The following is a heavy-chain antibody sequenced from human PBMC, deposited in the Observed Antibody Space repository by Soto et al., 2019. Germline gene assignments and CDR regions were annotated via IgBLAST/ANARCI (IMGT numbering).Heavy chain of an antibody. Sequence: SETLSLTWTVAGGSISSISDYWGWIRQPPGKGLEWIGSIYYSGSTNYNPSLKSRVTISVDTSKNQFSLNLTSVTAADTAVYYCAKHGLTAYMAYYFDLWGRGTLVTVSS. J-gene: IGHJ4*02. CDR1: GGSISSISDY. V-gene: IGHV4-39*01. CDR2: IYYSGST. CDR3: AKHGLTAYMAYYFDL. D-gene: IGHD3-16*01.